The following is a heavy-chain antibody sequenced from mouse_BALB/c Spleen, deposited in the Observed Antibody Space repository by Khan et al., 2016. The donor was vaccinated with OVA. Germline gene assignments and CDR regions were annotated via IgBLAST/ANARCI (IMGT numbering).Heavy chain of an antibody. CDR1: GYTFTSYG. V-gene: IGHV9-3-1*01. J-gene: IGHJ1*01. Sequence: QIQLVQSGPELKKPGETVKISCKASGYTFTSYGMNWVKQAPGKGLKWMGWINTYTGEPTYADDFKGRFAFSLETSASTAYLQINNLKTEDTAAYFCARKNYSYDRYFDVWGAGTTVTVSS. CDR2: INTYTGEP. CDR3: ARKNYSYDRYFDV. D-gene: IGHD2-12*01.